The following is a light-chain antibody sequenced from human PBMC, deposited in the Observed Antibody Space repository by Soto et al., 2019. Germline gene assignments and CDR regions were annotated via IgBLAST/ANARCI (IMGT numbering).Light chain of an antibody. CDR3: SSYTSSSTL. Sequence: QSVLTQPASVSGSPGQSITISCTGTSSDVGSYNYVSWYQQHPGKAPKLMIYEVSDRPSGISSRFSGSKSGNTASLTISGLQTEDEADYYCSSYTSSSTLLGTGTKATVL. CDR2: EVS. J-gene: IGLJ1*01. CDR1: SSDVGSYNY. V-gene: IGLV2-14*01.